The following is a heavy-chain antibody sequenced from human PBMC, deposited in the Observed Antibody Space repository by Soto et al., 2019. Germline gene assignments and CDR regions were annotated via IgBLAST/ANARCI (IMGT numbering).Heavy chain of an antibody. CDR3: AKGGSSCTERFDP. J-gene: IGHJ5*02. Sequence: ASVKVSCKASGYPLTAKYLHWVRQAPGQGLEWMGWINPSSGGTKEAQKFRGRVTMTRDTSISAAYMELSRLTSDDTAVYYCAKGGSSCTERFDPWGQGTLVTVYS. V-gene: IGHV1-2*02. CDR1: GYPLTAKY. D-gene: IGHD6-13*01. CDR2: INPSSGGT.